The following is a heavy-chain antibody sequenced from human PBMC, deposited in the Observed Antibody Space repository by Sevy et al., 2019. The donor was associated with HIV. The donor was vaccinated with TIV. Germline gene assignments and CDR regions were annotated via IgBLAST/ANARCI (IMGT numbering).Heavy chain of an antibody. CDR3: AKAPRGGDCYSLGCYGMDV. J-gene: IGHJ6*02. CDR2: ISYDGSNK. Sequence: GVSLRLSCAASGFTFSSYGMHWVRQAPGKGLEWVAVISYDGSNKYYADSVKGRFTISRDNSKNTLYLQMNSLRAEDTAVYYCAKAPRGGDCYSLGCYGMDVWGQGTTVTVSS. V-gene: IGHV3-30*18. CDR1: GFTFSSYG. D-gene: IGHD2-21*01.